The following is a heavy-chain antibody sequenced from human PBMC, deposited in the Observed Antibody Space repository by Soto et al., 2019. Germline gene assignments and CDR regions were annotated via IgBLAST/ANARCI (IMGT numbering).Heavy chain of an antibody. D-gene: IGHD2-15*01. J-gene: IGHJ2*01. CDR1: GYTFADYG. CDR3: AKCYCTVGSCYTCWHFDL. Sequence: QAHLVQAGAEVKKPGASVKVSCQAGGYTFADYGISWVRQAPGQGLEWVGWIGPYNGNTNYSQNLQDRDTMTQDTSTNTAYMGLRSLRSCDKALYYCAKCYCTVGSCYTCWHFDLWGRGTLRTVSS. CDR2: IGPYNGNT. V-gene: IGHV1-18*01.